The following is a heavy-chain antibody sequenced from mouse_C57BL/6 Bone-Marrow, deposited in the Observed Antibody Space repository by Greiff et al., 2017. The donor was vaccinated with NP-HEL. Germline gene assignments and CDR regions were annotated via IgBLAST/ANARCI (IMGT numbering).Heavy chain of an antibody. CDR3: AIYGGSRYYAMDY. CDR1: GYTFTNYW. V-gene: IGHV1-63*01. D-gene: IGHD1-1*01. Sequence: QVQLQQSGAELVRPGTSVKMPCKASGYTFTNYWIGWAKQRPGHGLEWIGDIYPGGGYTNYHEKFKGKATLTADKSSSTAYMQFSSLTSEDSAIYYCAIYGGSRYYAMDYWGQGTSVTVSS. J-gene: IGHJ4*01. CDR2: IYPGGGYT.